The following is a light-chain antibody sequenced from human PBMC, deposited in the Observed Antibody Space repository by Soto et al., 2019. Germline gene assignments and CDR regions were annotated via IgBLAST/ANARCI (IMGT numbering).Light chain of an antibody. CDR1: QSVSSSY. Sequence: EIVLTQSPGTLSLSPGERVTLSCRASQSVSSSYLAWYQQKPGQAPRLLIYGASSRATGIPDRFSGSGSGTDFTLTITRPEPEDFAVYYCQHYRTSFGGGTKVEIK. CDR2: GAS. V-gene: IGKV3-20*01. J-gene: IGKJ4*01. CDR3: QHYRTS.